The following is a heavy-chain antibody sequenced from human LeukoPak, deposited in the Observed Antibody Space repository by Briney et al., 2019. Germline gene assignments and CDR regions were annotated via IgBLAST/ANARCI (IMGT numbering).Heavy chain of an antibody. V-gene: IGHV4-4*08. CDR2: GST. CDR3: ARRSGCSGGSCYSLWFDP. Sequence: SQTLSLTCAVSGASISSYYWSWIRQPPGKGLEWVGGSTNYNPSLKSRVTISVDTSKNQFSLKLSSVTAADTAVYYCARRSGCSGGSCYSLWFDPWGQGTLVTVSS. D-gene: IGHD2-15*01. CDR1: GASISSYY. J-gene: IGHJ5*02.